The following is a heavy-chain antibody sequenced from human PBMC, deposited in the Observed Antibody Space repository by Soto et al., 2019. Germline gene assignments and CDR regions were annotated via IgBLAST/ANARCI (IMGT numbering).Heavy chain of an antibody. CDR1: GFTFSSYA. D-gene: IGHD5-12*01. J-gene: IGHJ4*02. Sequence: PGGSLRLSCAASGFTFSSYAMHWVRQAPGKGLEWVGVIWYDGSNTFYAESVKGRFTISRDNSKNTVYLQITVLRAEDTAVYYCARDFSMVIVAPGYWGQGTLVTVSS. CDR2: IWYDGSNT. V-gene: IGHV3-33*01. CDR3: ARDFSMVIVAPGY.